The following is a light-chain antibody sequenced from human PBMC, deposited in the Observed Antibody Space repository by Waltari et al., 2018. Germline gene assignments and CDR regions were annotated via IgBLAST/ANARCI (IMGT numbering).Light chain of an antibody. CDR1: RGHSSNI. J-gene: IGLJ3*02. Sequence: QLVLTQSPSASASLGASVKLTCTLDRGHSSNIVAWLQQQPEKGPRYLMKINSDGSHTKGDEIPDRFSGSSSGAERYLIISSAQSEDEADYYCQTGGHGTWVFGGGTKLTVL. V-gene: IGLV4-69*01. CDR2: INSDGSH. CDR3: QTGGHGTWV.